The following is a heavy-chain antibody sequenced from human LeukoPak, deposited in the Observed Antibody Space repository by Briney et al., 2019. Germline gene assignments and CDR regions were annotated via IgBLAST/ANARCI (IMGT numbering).Heavy chain of an antibody. V-gene: IGHV1-2*02. D-gene: IGHD3-22*01. CDR2: INPNSGGT. CDR1: GYTFTGCY. J-gene: IGHJ4*02. Sequence: ASVKVSCKASGYTFTGCYMHWVRQAPGQGLEWMGWINPNSGGTNYAQKFQGRVTMTRDTSISTAYMELSRLRSDDTAVYYCARDPTVYDSSGFGGDYWGQGTLVTVSS. CDR3: ARDPTVYDSSGFGGDY.